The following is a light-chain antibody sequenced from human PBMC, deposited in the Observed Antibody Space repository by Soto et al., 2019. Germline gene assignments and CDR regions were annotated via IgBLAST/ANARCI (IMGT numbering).Light chain of an antibody. Sequence: DIQLTQSPSFLSASVGDRVTITCRASQGISSYLAWYQQKPGKAPKLLIYAASTLQSGVPSRFSGSGSGTEFTLTISSLQPEDFATYCCQQLNSFPRTFGQGTNVDI. CDR1: QGISSY. CDR2: AAS. V-gene: IGKV1-9*01. CDR3: QQLNSFPRT. J-gene: IGKJ1*01.